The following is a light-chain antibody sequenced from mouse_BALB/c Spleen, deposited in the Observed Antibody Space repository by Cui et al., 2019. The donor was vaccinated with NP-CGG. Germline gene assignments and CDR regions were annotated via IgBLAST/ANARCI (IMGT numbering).Light chain of an antibody. CDR1: TGAVTTSNY. Sequence: QAVVTQESALTTSPGETVTLTCRSSTGAVTTSNYAHWVQEKPDHLFTGLIGGTNNRPPGVPARFSGSLIGDKAALTITGAQTEDEAIYFCALWYSNHWVFGGGTKLTVL. V-gene: IGLV1*01. CDR2: GTN. J-gene: IGLJ1*01. CDR3: ALWYSNHWV.